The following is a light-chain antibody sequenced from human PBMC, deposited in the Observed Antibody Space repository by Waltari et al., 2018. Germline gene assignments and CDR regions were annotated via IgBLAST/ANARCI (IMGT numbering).Light chain of an antibody. CDR3: QQLNNYLWT. CDR2: AAS. CDR1: QGISTY. Sequence: DIQLTQSPSFLSASLGHRVTITCRASQGISTYFAWYQQKPGKAPKLLIYAASTLQSGVPSRFSGSGSGTEFTLTISSLQPEDFAIYYCQQLNNYLWTFGQGTEVEFK. J-gene: IGKJ1*01. V-gene: IGKV1-9*01.